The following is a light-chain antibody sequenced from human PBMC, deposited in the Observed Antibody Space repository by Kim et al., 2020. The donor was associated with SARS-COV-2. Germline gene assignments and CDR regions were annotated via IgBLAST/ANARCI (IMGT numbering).Light chain of an antibody. CDR1: QDIRRS. Sequence: DIQLTQSPSFLSASVGDRVTITCRASQDIRRSLAWYQQKPGKAPELLISDASTLQSGVPSRFSGTGSGAEFTLTINSLQPEDFATYYCQQINSYPLTFGGGTKVGIK. J-gene: IGKJ4*01. V-gene: IGKV1-9*01. CDR3: QQINSYPLT. CDR2: DAS.